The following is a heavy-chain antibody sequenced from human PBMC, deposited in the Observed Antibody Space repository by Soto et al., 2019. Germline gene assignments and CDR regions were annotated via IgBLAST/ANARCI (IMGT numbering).Heavy chain of an antibody. D-gene: IGHD2-15*01. V-gene: IGHV1-3*01. J-gene: IGHJ4*02. CDR3: ARGPGGPDAPGDY. Sequence: QVQLVQSGAEVKKPGASVKVSCKASGYTFTSYAMHWVRQAPGQRLEWMGWINAGNGNTKYSQKSQGRVTITRDTSASTAYMELSSLRSEDTAVYYCARGPGGPDAPGDYWGQGTLVTVSS. CDR2: INAGNGNT. CDR1: GYTFTSYA.